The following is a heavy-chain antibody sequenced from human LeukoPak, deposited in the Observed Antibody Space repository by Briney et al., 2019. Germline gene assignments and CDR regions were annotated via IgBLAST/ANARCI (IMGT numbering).Heavy chain of an antibody. V-gene: IGHV1-46*01. Sequence: ASVKVSCKASGYTFTSYYMHWVRQAPGQGLEWMGIINPSGGSTSYAQKFQGRVTMTRDMSTSTVYMELSSLRSEDTAVYYCARAVEYYYDSSGYFLHSAFDIWGQGTMVTVSS. CDR3: ARAVEYYYDSSGYFLHSAFDI. D-gene: IGHD3-22*01. J-gene: IGHJ3*02. CDR2: INPSGGST. CDR1: GYTFTSYY.